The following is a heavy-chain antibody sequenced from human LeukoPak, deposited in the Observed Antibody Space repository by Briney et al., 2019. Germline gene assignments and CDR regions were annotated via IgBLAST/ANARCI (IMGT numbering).Heavy chain of an antibody. Sequence: QTGGSLRLSCAASGFTFSSYGMHWVRQAPGKGLEWVAVISYDGSNKYYADSVKGRFTISRDNSKNSLYLQMNSLRAEDTAVYYCARDFGGSPSGDYWGQGTLVTVSS. CDR3: ARDFGGSPSGDY. V-gene: IGHV3-30*12. CDR1: GFTFSSYG. D-gene: IGHD1-26*01. CDR2: ISYDGSNK. J-gene: IGHJ4*02.